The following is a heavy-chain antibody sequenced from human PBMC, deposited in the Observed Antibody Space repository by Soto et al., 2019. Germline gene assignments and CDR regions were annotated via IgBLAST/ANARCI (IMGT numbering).Heavy chain of an antibody. D-gene: IGHD2-8*02. CDR2: INAGNGNT. CDR3: ARASEYWRAWYYFDY. J-gene: IGHJ4*02. CDR1: GYTFTSYA. Sequence: QVQLVQSGAEVKKPGASVKVSCKASGYTFTSYAMHWVRQAPGQRLEWMGWINAGNGNTKYSQKFQGRVTITRDTSASTAYMELSSLRSEDTAVYYCARASEYWRAWYYFDYWGQGTLVTVSS. V-gene: IGHV1-3*01.